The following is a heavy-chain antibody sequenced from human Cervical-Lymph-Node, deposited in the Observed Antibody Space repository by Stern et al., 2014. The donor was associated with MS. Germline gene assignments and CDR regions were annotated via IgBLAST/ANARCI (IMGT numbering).Heavy chain of an antibody. Sequence: EVHLVESGGGLVQPGGSLRLSCAASGFSFSSYWMHWVRQVPGKGLVWVSRVESDGNAHSYADSVRDRFTISRNNAKHPLYLQMNSLRVEDTALNYCVRALVAPAGGIGPWGQGTLVTVSS. V-gene: IGHV3-74*02. D-gene: IGHD2-2*01. CDR3: VRALVAPAGGIGP. J-gene: IGHJ5*02. CDR1: GFSFSSYW. CDR2: VESDGNAH.